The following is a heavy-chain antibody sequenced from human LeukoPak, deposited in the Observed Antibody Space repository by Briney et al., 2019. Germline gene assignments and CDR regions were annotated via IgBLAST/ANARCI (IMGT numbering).Heavy chain of an antibody. CDR3: ARGGSGWYSDY. D-gene: IGHD6-19*01. CDR2: INPSAGST. Sequence: ASVKVSCKASGYTFSSYYIHWVRQAPGQGLEWKGIINPSAGSTAYAQKFQGRVTMTRDTSTSTVYMELSSLRSDDTAVFYCARGGSGWYSDYWGQGTLVTVSS. V-gene: IGHV1-46*03. J-gene: IGHJ4*02. CDR1: GYTFSSYY.